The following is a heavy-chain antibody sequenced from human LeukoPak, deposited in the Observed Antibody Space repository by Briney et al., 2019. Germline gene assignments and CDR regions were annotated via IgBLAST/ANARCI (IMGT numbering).Heavy chain of an antibody. CDR2: IFYSGST. V-gene: IGHV4-39*07. D-gene: IGHD5-24*01. Sequence: SETLSLTCTVSGGSISTSNYYWGWIRQPPGKGLEWIGNIFYSGSTYYSPSLKSRVTISLDTSRNQFSLKLNSVTAADTAVYCCARVVQEMATIPQYHFDYWGQGTLVTVSS. CDR1: GGSISTSNYY. J-gene: IGHJ4*02. CDR3: ARVVQEMATIPQYHFDY.